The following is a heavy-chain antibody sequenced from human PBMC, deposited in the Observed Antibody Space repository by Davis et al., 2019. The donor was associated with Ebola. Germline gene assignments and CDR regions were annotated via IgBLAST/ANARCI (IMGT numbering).Heavy chain of an antibody. CDR1: GGSFSGYY. CDR3: ARGRTNSVIKGSYFQH. V-gene: IGHV4-34*01. D-gene: IGHD3-16*02. CDR2: INHSGST. Sequence: PSETLSLTCAVYGGSFSGYYWSWIRQPPGKGLEWIGEINHSGSTNYNPSLKSRVTISVDTSKNQFSLKLSSVTAADTAVYYCARGRTNSVIKGSYFQHWGQGTLVTVSS. J-gene: IGHJ1*01.